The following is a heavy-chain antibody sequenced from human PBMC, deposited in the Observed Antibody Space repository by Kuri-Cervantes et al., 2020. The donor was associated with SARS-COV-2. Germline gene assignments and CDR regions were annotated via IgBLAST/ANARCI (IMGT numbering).Heavy chain of an antibody. J-gene: IGHJ5*02. CDR2: ISYDGSNK. CDR1: GFTFSSYA. Sequence: GESLKISCAASGFTFSSYAMHWVRQAPGKGLEWVAVISYDGSNKYYADSVKGRFTISRDNSKNTLYLQMNSLRAEDTAVYYCARDRGVDYCSSTSCPSGPFGPFDPWGQETLVTVSS. D-gene: IGHD2-2*01. CDR3: ARDRGVDYCSSTSCPSGPFGPFDP. V-gene: IGHV3-30-3*01.